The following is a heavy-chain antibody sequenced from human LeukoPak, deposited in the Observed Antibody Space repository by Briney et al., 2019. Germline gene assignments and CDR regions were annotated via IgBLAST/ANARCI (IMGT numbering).Heavy chain of an antibody. J-gene: IGHJ5*02. CDR1: GYTFTSYA. Sequence: GASVKVSCKASGYTFTSYAMNWVRQAPGQGLEWMGWINTNTGNPTYAQGFTGRFVFSLDTSVSTAYLQISSLKAEDTAVYYCARDRGSRLAVPGVWFDPWGQGTLVTVSS. CDR2: INTNTGNP. D-gene: IGHD6-19*01. CDR3: ARDRGSRLAVPGVWFDP. V-gene: IGHV7-4-1*02.